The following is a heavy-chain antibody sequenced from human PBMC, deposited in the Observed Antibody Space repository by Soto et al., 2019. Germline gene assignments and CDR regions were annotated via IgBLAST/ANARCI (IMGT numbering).Heavy chain of an antibody. J-gene: IGHJ4*02. V-gene: IGHV3-30*18. CDR3: AKDVGGSSWYFDY. CDR1: GFTFSSYG. CDR2: ISYDGSNK. Sequence: QVQLVESGGGVVQPGRSLRLSCAASGFTFSSYGMHWVRQAPGKGLEWVAVISYDGSNKYYADSVKGRFTISRDNSKNTLYLQMNSLRAEDTAVYYFAKDVGGSSWYFDYWGQGTLVTVSS. D-gene: IGHD6-13*01.